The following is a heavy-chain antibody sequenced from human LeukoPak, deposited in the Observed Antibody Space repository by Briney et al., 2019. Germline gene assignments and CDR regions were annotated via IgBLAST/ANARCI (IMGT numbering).Heavy chain of an antibody. J-gene: IGHJ4*02. Sequence: GGSLRLSCAASGFTFSSYGMHWVRQAPGKGLEWVAVIWYDGSNKYYADSVKGRFTISRDNSKNTLYLQMNSLRAEDTAVYYCARGDSSSWYYFDYWGQGTLATVSS. CDR3: ARGDSSSWYYFDY. CDR1: GFTFSSYG. CDR2: IWYDGSNK. D-gene: IGHD6-13*01. V-gene: IGHV3-33*01.